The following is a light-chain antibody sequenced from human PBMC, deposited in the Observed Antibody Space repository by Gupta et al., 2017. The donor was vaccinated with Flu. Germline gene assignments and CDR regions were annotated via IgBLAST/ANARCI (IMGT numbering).Light chain of an antibody. V-gene: IGLV1-47*01. CDR1: TSNSGTNY. J-gene: IGLJ1*01. Sequence: QSVLTQPPPASGHTGQGVTTSCSGSTSNSGTNYVYWYQKLPATAPKLLIYRNNQRPSGVPDRFSGSKSGTSVSLAISGLRSEDEADYYCATWDDSLSAYVFGTGTKVTVL. CDR2: RNN. CDR3: ATWDDSLSAYV.